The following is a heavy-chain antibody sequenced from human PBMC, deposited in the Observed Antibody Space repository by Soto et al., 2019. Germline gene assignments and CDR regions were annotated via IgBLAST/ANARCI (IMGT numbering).Heavy chain of an antibody. CDR2: ISSSSSYI. J-gene: IGHJ3*02. CDR3: ARDDYDFWSGYYRKDAFDI. CDR1: GFTFSSYS. V-gene: IGHV3-21*01. D-gene: IGHD3-3*01. Sequence: EVQLVESGGGLVKPGGSLRLSCAASGFTFSSYSMNWVRQAPGKGLEWVSSISSSSSYIYYADSVKGRFTISIDNAKNSLYLQMNSLRAEDTAVYYCARDDYDFWSGYYRKDAFDIWGQGTMVTVSS.